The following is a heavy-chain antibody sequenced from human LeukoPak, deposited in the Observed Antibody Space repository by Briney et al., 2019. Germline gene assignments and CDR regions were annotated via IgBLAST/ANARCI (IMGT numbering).Heavy chain of an antibody. CDR3: ARDSTVTTWGYYYYYMDV. J-gene: IGHJ6*03. Sequence: PGGSLRLSRAASGFTFDDYGMSWVRQAPGKGLEWVSGINWNGGSTGYADSVKGRFTISRDNAKNSLYLQMNSLRAEDTALYYCARDSTVTTWGYYYYYMDVWGKGTTVTVSS. D-gene: IGHD4-17*01. CDR1: GFTFDDYG. CDR2: INWNGGST. V-gene: IGHV3-20*04.